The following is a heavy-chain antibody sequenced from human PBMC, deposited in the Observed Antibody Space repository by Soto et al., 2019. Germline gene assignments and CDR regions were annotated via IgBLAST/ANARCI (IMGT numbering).Heavy chain of an antibody. J-gene: IGHJ4*02. Sequence: TLSLPCTVCGGCISSGAYYWSWVRQRPGKGLEWIGYIYYSGTTYYNPSLKSRVTISLDTSKNQFSLKLSSVTAADTAVYSCARVRTKAPHYCTPGVSSPHPHYFDSCGQRALVTVSS. CDR1: GGCISSGAYY. D-gene: IGHD2-8*01. CDR2: IYYSGTT. V-gene: IGHV4-31*03. CDR3: ARVRTKAPHYCTPGVSSPHPHYFDS.